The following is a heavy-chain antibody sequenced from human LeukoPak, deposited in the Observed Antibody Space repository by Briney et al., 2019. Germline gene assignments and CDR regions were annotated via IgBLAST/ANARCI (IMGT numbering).Heavy chain of an antibody. D-gene: IGHD4-23*01. V-gene: IGHV4-59*12. CDR1: GGSISSYY. J-gene: IGHJ4*02. CDR2: IFYSGST. Sequence: ETSETLSLTCTVSGGSISSYYWSWIRQPPGKGLEWIGYIFYSGSTNYNPSLKSRVTISVDTSKNQFSLKLSSVTAADTAVYYCAELRWFDYWGQGTLVTVSS. CDR3: AELRWFDY.